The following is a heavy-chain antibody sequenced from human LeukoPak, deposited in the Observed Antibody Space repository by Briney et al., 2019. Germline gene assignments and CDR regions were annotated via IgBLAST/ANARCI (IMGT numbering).Heavy chain of an antibody. J-gene: IGHJ3*02. Sequence: AGGSLRLSCAASGFTFDDYAMTWVRQAPGKGLEWVSGISYNSGSIGYADSVKGRFTISRDKAKNSLYLHMNSLRSDDTAFYYCAKDSEEYSSTWKAFDMWGQGTRVTVSS. CDR3: AKDSEEYSSTWKAFDM. D-gene: IGHD6-13*01. CDR2: ISYNSGSI. CDR1: GFTFDDYA. V-gene: IGHV3-9*01.